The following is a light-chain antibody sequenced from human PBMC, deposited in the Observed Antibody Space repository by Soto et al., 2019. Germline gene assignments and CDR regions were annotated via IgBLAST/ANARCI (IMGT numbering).Light chain of an antibody. CDR3: SSYTSRGTLV. CDR1: TSDIGAYNY. Sequence: QSVLTQPASVSGSPGQSITISCTGTTSDIGAYNYVSWYQHNPGNAPKLMIYEVTIRPSGVSSRFSGSKSGSTASLTITGLQSDDEADYYCSSYTSRGTLVFGGGTQLTVL. J-gene: IGLJ3*02. V-gene: IGLV2-14*01. CDR2: EVT.